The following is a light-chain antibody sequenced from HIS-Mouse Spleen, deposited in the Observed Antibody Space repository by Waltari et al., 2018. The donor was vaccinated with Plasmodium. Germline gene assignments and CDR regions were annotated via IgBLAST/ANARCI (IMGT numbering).Light chain of an antibody. Sequence: QSVLTQPPSASGTPGQRVTISCSGSSSNLGSNTVNWYQQLPGTAPKLLIYSNNQRPSGGPDRFLGSKSGTSASLAISGLQSEDEADYYCAAWDDSLNGVVFGGGTKLTVL. J-gene: IGLJ2*01. CDR3: AAWDDSLNGVV. CDR1: SSNLGSNT. V-gene: IGLV1-44*01. CDR2: SNN.